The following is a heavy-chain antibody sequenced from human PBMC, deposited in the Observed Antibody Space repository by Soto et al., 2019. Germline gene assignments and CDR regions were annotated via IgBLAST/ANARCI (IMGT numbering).Heavy chain of an antibody. Sequence: SXTLSLTCAVSGGSISSGGYSWSWIRQPPGKGLEWIGYIYHSGSTYYNPSLKSRVTISVDRSKNQFSLKLSSVTAADTAVYYCARGRYSYGPDYWGQGTLVTVSS. CDR3: ARGRYSYGPDY. CDR2: IYHSGST. J-gene: IGHJ4*02. D-gene: IGHD5-18*01. CDR1: GGSISSGGYS. V-gene: IGHV4-30-2*01.